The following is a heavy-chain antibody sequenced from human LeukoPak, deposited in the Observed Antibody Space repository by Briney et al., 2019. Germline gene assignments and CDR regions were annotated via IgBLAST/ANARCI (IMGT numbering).Heavy chain of an antibody. V-gene: IGHV4-31*03. CDR1: GGSINNGGYY. Sequence: SETLSLTCTVSGGSINNGGYYWSWIRQHPGKGLEWIGYIYYSGSSYYNPSLRSRVTISVDTSKNHFSLKLSSVTAADTAVYYCARYSGRTYYYYYGMDVWGQGTTVTVSS. J-gene: IGHJ6*02. CDR3: ARYSGRTYYYYYGMDV. CDR2: IYYSGSS. D-gene: IGHD1-26*01.